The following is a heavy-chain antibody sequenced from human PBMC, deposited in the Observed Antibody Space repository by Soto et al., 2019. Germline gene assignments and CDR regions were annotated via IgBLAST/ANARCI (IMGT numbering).Heavy chain of an antibody. CDR1: GFTFSSYA. CDR2: ISYDGSNK. CDR3: ARSGGTYYDFWNGYYTPSRYYYGMDV. D-gene: IGHD3-3*01. V-gene: IGHV3-30*04. Sequence: GGSLRLSCAASGFTFSSYAMHWVRQAPGKGLEWVAVISYDGSNKYYADSVKGRFTISRDNSKNTLYLQMNSLRAEDTAVYYCARSGGTYYDFWNGYYTPSRYYYGMDVWGQGTTVTVSS. J-gene: IGHJ6*02.